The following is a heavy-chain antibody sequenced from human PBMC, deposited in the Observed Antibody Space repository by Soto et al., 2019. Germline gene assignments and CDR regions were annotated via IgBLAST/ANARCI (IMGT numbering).Heavy chain of an antibody. CDR2: IDQDGSER. CDR3: ARAGRTLVGDDNWFDP. J-gene: IGHJ5*02. Sequence: GGSLRLSCVASGFAFNNYWMSWVRQAPGKGLEWVANIDQDGSERYYVDSVRGRFTISRDNVKDSLYLQMNSLRDEDTSIYYCARAGRTLVGDDNWFDPWGQGTQVTVSS. CDR1: GFAFNNYW. D-gene: IGHD3-16*01. V-gene: IGHV3-7*01.